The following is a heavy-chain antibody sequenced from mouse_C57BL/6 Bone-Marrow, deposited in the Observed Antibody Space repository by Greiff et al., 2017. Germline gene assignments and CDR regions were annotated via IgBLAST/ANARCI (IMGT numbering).Heavy chain of an antibody. CDR3: ARAGYYAMDY. Sequence: EVKLVESEGGLVQPGSSMKLSCTASGFTFSDYYMAWVRQVPEKGLEWVANINYDGSSTYYLDSLKSRFIISRDNAKNILYLQMNSLKCEDTATYYCARAGYYAMDYWGQGTSVTVSS. CDR2: INYDGSST. CDR1: GFTFSDYY. J-gene: IGHJ4*01. V-gene: IGHV5-16*01.